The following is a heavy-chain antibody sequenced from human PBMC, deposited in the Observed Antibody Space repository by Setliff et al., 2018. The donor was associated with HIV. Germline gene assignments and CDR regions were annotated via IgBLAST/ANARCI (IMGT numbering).Heavy chain of an antibody. CDR3: AKVHYDSSGYRYYFDY. J-gene: IGHJ4*02. CDR2: ISTSGANT. Sequence: GGSLRLSCAASGFTFNNYDMHWVRQATGKGLEWVSAISTSGANTYYADSVKGRFTISRDNSKNTLYLQMNSLRAEDTALYYCAKVHYDSSGYRYYFDYWGQGTLVTVSS. CDR1: GFTFNNYD. V-gene: IGHV3-23*01. D-gene: IGHD3-22*01.